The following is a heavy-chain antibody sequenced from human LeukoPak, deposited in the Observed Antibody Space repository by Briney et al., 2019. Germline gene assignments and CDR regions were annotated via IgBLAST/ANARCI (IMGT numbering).Heavy chain of an antibody. CDR2: IDWDDDK. J-gene: IGHJ4*02. CDR1: GFSLSTSGMC. D-gene: IGHD6-19*01. CDR3: ARISIAVGAFDD. Sequence: SGPTLVKPTQTLTLTCTFSGFSLSTSGMCVSWIRQPPGKALEWLAPIDWDDDKYYSRSLKTRLTISKDTSKNQVVLTMTNMDPVETGTYYCARISIAVGAFDDWGQGTLVTVSS. V-gene: IGHV2-70*01.